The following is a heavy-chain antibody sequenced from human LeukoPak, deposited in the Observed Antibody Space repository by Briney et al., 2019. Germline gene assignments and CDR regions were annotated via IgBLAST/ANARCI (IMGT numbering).Heavy chain of an antibody. D-gene: IGHD6-6*01. Sequence: SETLSLTCTVSGDSISDYYWSWIRQPAGKGLEWIGRINTRGNTNYNASLKSRVTMSVGTSKNQFSLKLSSVTAADAAVYYCARSSLPPNLYNWFDPWGQGTLVTVSS. J-gene: IGHJ5*02. CDR1: GDSISDYY. CDR3: ARSSLPPNLYNWFDP. V-gene: IGHV4-4*07. CDR2: INTRGNT.